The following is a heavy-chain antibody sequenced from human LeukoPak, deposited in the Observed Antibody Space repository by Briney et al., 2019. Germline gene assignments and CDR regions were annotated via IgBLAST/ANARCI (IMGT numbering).Heavy chain of an antibody. D-gene: IGHD2-21*02. CDR2: INPNSGGT. CDR1: GYTFTGYY. Sequence: GASVTVSCTASGYTFTGYYMHWVRQAPGQGLEWMGWINPNSGGTNYAQKFQGRVTMTRDTSISTAYMELSRLRSDDTAVYYCARYGGDSTYYYYGMDVWGQGTTVTVSS. V-gene: IGHV1-2*02. J-gene: IGHJ6*02. CDR3: ARYGGDSTYYYYGMDV.